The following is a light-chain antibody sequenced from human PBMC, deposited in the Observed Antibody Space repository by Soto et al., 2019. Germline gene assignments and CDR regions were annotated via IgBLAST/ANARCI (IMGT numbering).Light chain of an antibody. Sequence: EIVLTQSPGTLSLSPGERATLSCRASQSVSSSFLAWYQQTPGQAPRLIIYGASSRATGIPDRFSGSGSGTDFTLTISRLEPEDVAVYYWQQYGSSPLTFGGGTKVEIK. V-gene: IGKV3-20*01. CDR3: QQYGSSPLT. CDR2: GAS. CDR1: QSVSSSF. J-gene: IGKJ4*01.